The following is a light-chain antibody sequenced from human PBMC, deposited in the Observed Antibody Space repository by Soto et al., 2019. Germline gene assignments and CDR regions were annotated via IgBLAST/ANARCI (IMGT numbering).Light chain of an antibody. CDR3: QQYGSSPRT. Sequence: EIVLTQSPATLSLSPGEGATLSCRASQSVSSNYLAWYQQKPGQAPRLLIYGASSRATGIPDRFSGGGSGTDFTLTISRLEPEDFAVYFCQQYGSSPRTFGQGTKVEIK. V-gene: IGKV3-20*01. J-gene: IGKJ1*01. CDR1: QSVSSNY. CDR2: GAS.